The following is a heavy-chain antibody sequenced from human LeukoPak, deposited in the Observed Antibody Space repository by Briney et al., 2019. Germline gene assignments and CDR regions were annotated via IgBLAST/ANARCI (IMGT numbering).Heavy chain of an antibody. Sequence: GGSLRLSCAASGFTFSSYGMNWVRQAPGKGLEWVAAISCDGSNKYYADSVKGRFTISRDNSKNPLYLQMNSLRAEDTAVYYCAKAGVRGVITYYYYYMDVWGKGTTVTVSS. CDR3: AKAGVRGVITYYYYYMDV. J-gene: IGHJ6*03. V-gene: IGHV3-30*18. D-gene: IGHD3-10*01. CDR1: GFTFSSYG. CDR2: ISCDGSNK.